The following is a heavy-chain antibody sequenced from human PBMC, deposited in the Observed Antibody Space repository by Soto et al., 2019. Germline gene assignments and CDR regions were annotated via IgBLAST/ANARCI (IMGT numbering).Heavy chain of an antibody. D-gene: IGHD2-2*01. CDR2: SNGDGSST. Sequence: GGSLRLSCAASGFTFSSYWMHWVRQAPGKGLVWVSRSNGDGSSTSYADSVKGRFTISRDNSKNTLYLQMNSLRAEDTAVYYCAKGGSTSRWPYYYGMDVWGQGTTVTVS. J-gene: IGHJ6*02. CDR1: GFTFSSYW. V-gene: IGHV3-74*01. CDR3: AKGGSTSRWPYYYGMDV.